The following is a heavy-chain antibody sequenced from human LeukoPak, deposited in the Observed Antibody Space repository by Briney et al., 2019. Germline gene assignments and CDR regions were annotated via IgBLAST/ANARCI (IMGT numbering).Heavy chain of an antibody. Sequence: ASVKISCKASGYTFTSYYMHCVRQAPGQGLEWRGIINPSGGSTSYAQKFQGRVTMTRDTYTSTVYMELSSLRSEDTAVYYCARECGSGSSCRSFDYWGQGTLVTVSS. CDR1: GYTFTSYY. J-gene: IGHJ4*02. V-gene: IGHV1-46*01. D-gene: IGHD3-10*01. CDR3: ARECGSGSSCRSFDY. CDR2: INPSGGST.